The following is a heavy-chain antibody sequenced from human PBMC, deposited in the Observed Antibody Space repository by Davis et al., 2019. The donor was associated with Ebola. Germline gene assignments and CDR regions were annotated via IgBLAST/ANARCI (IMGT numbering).Heavy chain of an antibody. J-gene: IGHJ4*02. Sequence: PGGSLRLSCAASGFLFSDFSMNWVRQAPGKGLEWITYITKDSDVMHYADSVKGRFTVSRDNAKNLLFLQMSSLRDEDSAVYYCARDHFFAFDFWSQGVHVSVSS. CDR1: GFLFSDFS. V-gene: IGHV3-48*02. CDR2: ITKDSDVM. CDR3: ARDHFFAFDF.